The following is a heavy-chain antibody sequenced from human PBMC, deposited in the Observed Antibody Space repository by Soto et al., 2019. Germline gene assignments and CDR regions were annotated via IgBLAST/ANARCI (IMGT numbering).Heavy chain of an antibody. CDR1: GFTFSSYW. CDR2: IKQDGSEK. D-gene: IGHD3-22*01. CDR3: ARGDYYDSNGPFSDAFDI. Sequence: GGSLRLSCAASGFTFSSYWMSWVRQAPGKGLEWVANIKQDGSEKWYVDSVKGRFTISRDNAKNSLYLQMNSLRANDTAVYYSARGDYYDSNGPFSDAFDIWGQGTMVTVSS. V-gene: IGHV3-7*04. J-gene: IGHJ3*02.